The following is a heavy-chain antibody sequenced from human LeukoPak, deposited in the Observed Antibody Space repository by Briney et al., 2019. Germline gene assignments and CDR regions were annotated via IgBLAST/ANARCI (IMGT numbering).Heavy chain of an antibody. Sequence: GGSLRLSCAASGFTFSSHGMHWVRQTPGKGLEWVAVISYDGSNKYYADSVKGRFTISRDNSKNTLYLQMNSLRAEDTAVYYCAKEDQQLVFYYGMDVWGQGTTVTVSS. CDR2: ISYDGSNK. CDR1: GFTFSSHG. J-gene: IGHJ6*02. CDR3: AKEDQQLVFYYGMDV. D-gene: IGHD6-13*01. V-gene: IGHV3-30*18.